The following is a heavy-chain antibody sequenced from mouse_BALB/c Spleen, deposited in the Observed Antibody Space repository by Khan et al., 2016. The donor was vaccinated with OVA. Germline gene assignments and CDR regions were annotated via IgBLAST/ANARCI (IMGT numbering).Heavy chain of an antibody. CDR2: IDPANGNT. V-gene: IGHV14-3*02. D-gene: IGHD2-1*01. Sequence: VQLKQSGAELVKPGASVKLSCTASGFNIKDTYMHWVKQRPEQGLEWIGRIDPANGNTKYDPKFQGKATITADTSSNTAYLQLSSLTSEDTAVYYWARGGYGNYPFDYGGQGTLVTVSA. CDR1: GFNIKDTY. CDR3: ARGGYGNYPFDY. J-gene: IGHJ3*01.